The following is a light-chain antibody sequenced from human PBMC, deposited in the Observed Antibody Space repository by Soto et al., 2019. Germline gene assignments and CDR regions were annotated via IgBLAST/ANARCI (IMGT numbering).Light chain of an antibody. V-gene: IGKV4-1*01. CDR2: WAS. J-gene: IGKJ5*01. CDR1: QSVLYSSNNKNY. Sequence: DIVRTRSPDALAVSLDERATINCKSSQSVLYSSNNKNYLAWYQQKPGQPPKLLIYWASTRESGVPDRFSGSGSGTDFTLTISSLQAEDFATYYCQQANSFPITFGQVTRLEI. CDR3: QQANSFPIT.